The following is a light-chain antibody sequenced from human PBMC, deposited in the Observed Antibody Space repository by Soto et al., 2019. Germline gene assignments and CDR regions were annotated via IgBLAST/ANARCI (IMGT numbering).Light chain of an antibody. CDR1: HSVSSR. Sequence: EIVMTQSPATLSVSPGERVTLSCRASHSVSSRLAWYQEKPGQAPRLLIYGASTRATGLPARFSGSGSGTGFTLTISSLQSEDFAVYYCQHYTNWPLTFGGGTKVDIK. CDR2: GAS. V-gene: IGKV3-15*01. J-gene: IGKJ4*01. CDR3: QHYTNWPLT.